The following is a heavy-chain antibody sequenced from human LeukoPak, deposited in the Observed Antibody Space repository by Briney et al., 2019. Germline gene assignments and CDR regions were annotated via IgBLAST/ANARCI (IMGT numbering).Heavy chain of an antibody. D-gene: IGHD1-1*01. CDR2: ISNSGGDT. V-gene: IGHV3-23*01. CDR1: GFTFSSYA. CDR3: GKGSRSGTTGRYYYGMDV. J-gene: IGHJ6*02. Sequence: PGGSLRLSCAASGFTFSSYAMSWVRQAPGKGLEWVSSISNSGGDTYYADSVKGRFTISRDSSKNTLYLQKNSLRAEDTAVYYCGKGSRSGTTGRYYYGMDVWGQGTTVTVSS.